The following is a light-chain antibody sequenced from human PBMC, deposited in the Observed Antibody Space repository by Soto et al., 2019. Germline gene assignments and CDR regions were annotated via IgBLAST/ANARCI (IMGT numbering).Light chain of an antibody. CDR1: SGSVSTSYY. CDR2: STN. CDR3: VLYVGSGIVV. Sequence: QTVVTQEPSFSVSPGGTVTLTCGLSSGSVSTSYYPSWYQQTPGQAPRTLIYSTNTRSSGVPDRFSGSILGNKAALTITGAQADDECDYYCVLYVGSGIVVFGGGTQLTVL. J-gene: IGLJ2*01. V-gene: IGLV8-61*01.